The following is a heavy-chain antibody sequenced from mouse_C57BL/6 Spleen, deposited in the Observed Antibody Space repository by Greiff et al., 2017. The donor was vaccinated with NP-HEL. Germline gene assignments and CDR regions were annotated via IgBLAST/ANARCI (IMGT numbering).Heavy chain of an antibody. Sequence: EVKLVESGGGLVKPGGSLKLSCAASGFTFSDYGMHWVRQAPEKGLEWVAYISSGSSNIYYADTVKGRFTISRDNAKNTLFLQMTSLRSEDTAMYYCARGYSNSPFAYWGQGTLVTVSA. V-gene: IGHV5-17*01. CDR1: GFTFSDYG. J-gene: IGHJ3*01. D-gene: IGHD2-5*01. CDR2: ISSGSSNI. CDR3: ARGYSNSPFAY.